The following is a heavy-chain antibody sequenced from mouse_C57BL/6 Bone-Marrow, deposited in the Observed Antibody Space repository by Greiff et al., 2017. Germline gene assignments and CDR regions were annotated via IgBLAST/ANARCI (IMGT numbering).Heavy chain of an antibody. CDR1: GFNIKDYY. CDR3: APNYCGSSYWYFDV. J-gene: IGHJ1*03. Sequence: LVESGAELVKPGASVKLSCTASGFNIKDYYMHWVKQRTEQGLEWIGRIDPEDGETKYAPKFQGKATITADTSSNTAYLQLSSLTSEDTAVYYCAPNYCGSSYWYFDVWGTGTTVTVSA. CDR2: IDPEDGET. D-gene: IGHD1-1*01. V-gene: IGHV14-2*01.